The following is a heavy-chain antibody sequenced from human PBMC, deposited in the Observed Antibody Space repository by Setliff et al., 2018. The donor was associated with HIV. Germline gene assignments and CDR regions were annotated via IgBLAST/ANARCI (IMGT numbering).Heavy chain of an antibody. CDR2: FYSSRSN. CDR1: GGSINSGSHY. CDR3: ARGVAVTAIHAYYYGLDV. Sequence: SETLSLTCTVSGGSINSGSHYWSWIRQPAGKGLEWIGRFYSSRSNSYNPSLKSRVTISVDTSKNQFSLRLSSVTAADTAVYYCARGVAVTAIHAYYYGLDVWGQGTTVTVYS. D-gene: IGHD2-21*02. V-gene: IGHV4-61*02. J-gene: IGHJ6*02.